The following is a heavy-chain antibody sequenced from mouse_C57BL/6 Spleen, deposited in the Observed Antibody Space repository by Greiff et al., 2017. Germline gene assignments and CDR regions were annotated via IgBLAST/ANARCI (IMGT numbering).Heavy chain of an antibody. CDR2: IDPNSGGT. J-gene: IGHJ3*01. V-gene: IGHV1-72*01. Sequence: QVQLQQPGAELVKPGASVKLSCKASGYTFTSCWMHWVKQRPGRGLEWIGRIDPNSGGTKYNEKFKSKATLTVDKPSSTAYLQLSSLTSEDSAGYYCARGGDGYPAWFAYWGQGTLVTVSA. CDR3: ARGGDGYPAWFAY. CDR1: GYTFTSCW. D-gene: IGHD2-3*01.